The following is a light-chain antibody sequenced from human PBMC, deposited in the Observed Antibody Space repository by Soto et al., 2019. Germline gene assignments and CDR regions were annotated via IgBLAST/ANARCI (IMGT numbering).Light chain of an antibody. J-gene: IGKJ1*01. Sequence: DIQMTQSPSSLSASVGDRVTITCRASQSISSYLNWYQQKPGKAPKLLIYAASSLQSGVPSRSSGSGSGTDFTLTINSLQPEDFATYFCLQHHDYPWTFGQGTKVDIK. CDR3: LQHHDYPWT. CDR1: QSISSY. CDR2: AAS. V-gene: IGKV1-39*01.